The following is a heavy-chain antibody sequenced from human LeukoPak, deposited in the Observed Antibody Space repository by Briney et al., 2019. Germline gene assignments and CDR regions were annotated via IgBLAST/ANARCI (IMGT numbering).Heavy chain of an antibody. J-gene: IGHJ3*02. Sequence: SETLSLTCTVSGGSISSSSYYWGWIRQPPGKGLEWIGYIYYSGSTNYNPSLKSRVTISVDTSKNQFSLKLSSVTAADTAVYYCATRSFYYDSSVEGAFDIWGQGTMVTVSS. V-gene: IGHV4-61*05. CDR1: GGSISSSSYY. CDR2: IYYSGST. CDR3: ATRSFYYDSSVEGAFDI. D-gene: IGHD3-22*01.